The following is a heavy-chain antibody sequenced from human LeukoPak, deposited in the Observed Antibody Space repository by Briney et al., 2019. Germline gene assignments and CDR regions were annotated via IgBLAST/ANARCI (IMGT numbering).Heavy chain of an antibody. Sequence: PGRSLRLSCAASGFTFADYTWHWCRRAPGKGLEWVSGISWNSATIDYADSVKGRFIISRDNAKNSLYLQMNSLRAEETALYYCVKGRMGPWAATLDYGGQGTRVTVSS. CDR2: ISWNSATI. CDR3: VKGRMGPWAATLDY. CDR1: GFTFADYT. V-gene: IGHV3-9*01. D-gene: IGHD6-25*01. J-gene: IGHJ4*02.